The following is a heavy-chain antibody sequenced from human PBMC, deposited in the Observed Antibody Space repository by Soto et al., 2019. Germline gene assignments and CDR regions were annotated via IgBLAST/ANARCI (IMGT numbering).Heavy chain of an antibody. Sequence: SETLSLTCTVSGGSISSGGYYWSWIRQHPGKGLEWIGYIYYSGSTYYNPSLKSRVTISVVTSKNQFSLKLSSVTAADTAVYYCARGGTRPPYYYYGMDVWGQGTTVTVSS. V-gene: IGHV4-31*03. CDR2: IYYSGST. CDR1: GGSISSGGYY. J-gene: IGHJ6*02. D-gene: IGHD1-1*01. CDR3: ARGGTRPPYYYYGMDV.